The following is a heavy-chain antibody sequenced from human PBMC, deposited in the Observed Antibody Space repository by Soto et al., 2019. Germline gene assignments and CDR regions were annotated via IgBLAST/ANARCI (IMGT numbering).Heavy chain of an antibody. CDR2: INAVGSQV. J-gene: IGHJ4*02. Sequence: EVQLVESGGGLVQPGGSLRLSCEASGLTFSSSWMSWVRQAPGKGLEWVADINAVGSQVLYAASVMGRFTVSRDNAKKSLFLHMNSLRVDDTAFYYCARSPGWGALDYWGLGTLVTVSS. CDR1: GLTFSSSW. D-gene: IGHD7-27*01. CDR3: ARSPGWGALDY. V-gene: IGHV3-7*01.